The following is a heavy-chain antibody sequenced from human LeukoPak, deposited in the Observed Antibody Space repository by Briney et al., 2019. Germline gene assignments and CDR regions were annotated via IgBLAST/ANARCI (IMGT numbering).Heavy chain of an antibody. CDR3: AKVVREDGYRFDY. Sequence: GRSLRLSCAASGFTFSSYAMHWVRQAPGKGLEWVANIKQDGSEKYYVDSVKGRFAISRDNAKNSLYLQMNSLRAEDTAVYYCAKVVREDGYRFDYWGQGTLVTVSS. CDR2: IKQDGSEK. CDR1: GFTFSSYA. D-gene: IGHD5-24*01. J-gene: IGHJ4*02. V-gene: IGHV3-7*01.